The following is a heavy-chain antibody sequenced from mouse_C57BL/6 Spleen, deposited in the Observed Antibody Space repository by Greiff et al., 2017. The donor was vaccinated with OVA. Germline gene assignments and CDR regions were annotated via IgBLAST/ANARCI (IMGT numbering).Heavy chain of an antibody. Sequence: QVQLQQSGAELARPGASVKLSCKASGYTFTSYGLSWVKQRTGTGLEWIGEIYPRSGNTYYNETFKSKATLTADKSSSTAYMELRSLTSEDSAVYFCAREDGSSSWYFDVWGTGTTVTVSS. CDR2: IYPRSGNT. D-gene: IGHD1-1*01. J-gene: IGHJ1*03. CDR1: GYTFTSYG. CDR3: AREDGSSSWYFDV. V-gene: IGHV1-81*01.